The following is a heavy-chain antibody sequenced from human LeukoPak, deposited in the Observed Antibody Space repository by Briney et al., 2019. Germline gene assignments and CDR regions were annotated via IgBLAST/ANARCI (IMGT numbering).Heavy chain of an antibody. CDR2: INRDGREI. J-gene: IGHJ4*02. CDR1: GFTFSSYW. D-gene: IGHD6-19*01. CDR3: ARWGYSSGHGPD. Sequence: GGSLRLSCAASGFTFSSYWMSWVRQAPGKGLEWVANINRDGREIHYVDSVKGRFSISRDNAKNSLYLQMNSLRAEDTAVYYCARWGYSSGHGPDWGQGTLVTVSS. V-gene: IGHV3-7*01.